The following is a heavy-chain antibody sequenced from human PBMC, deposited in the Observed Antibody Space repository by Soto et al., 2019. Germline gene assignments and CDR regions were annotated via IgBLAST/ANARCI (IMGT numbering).Heavy chain of an antibody. CDR2: VTYNGDNT. J-gene: IGHJ4*02. V-gene: IGHV3-23*01. CDR1: GFIFNSYA. CDR3: ARYIRGPTVFYFDF. D-gene: IGHD5-18*01. Sequence: GGSLRLSCAASGFIFNSYAMTWVRQAPGKGLEWVSVVTYNGDNTYYADSVKGRFTVSRDNSKDTVDLQMNSLRAEDTAVYYCARYIRGPTVFYFDFWGPGVLGTVSS.